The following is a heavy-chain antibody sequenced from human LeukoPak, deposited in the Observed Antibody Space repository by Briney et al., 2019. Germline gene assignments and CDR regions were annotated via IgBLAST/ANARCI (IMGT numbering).Heavy chain of an antibody. Sequence: GGSLRLSCRASGFTFNDYHMSWLRQAPGKGLEWISYISISGSYINHTDSVKGRFTISRGNAKNSLHLQMTSLRAEDTAVYYCARCGTPNNYHYYGLDVWGQGTTVTVSS. CDR3: ARCGTPNNYHYYGLDV. CDR2: ISISGSYI. V-gene: IGHV3-11*03. D-gene: IGHD5-24*01. CDR1: GFTFNDYH. J-gene: IGHJ6*02.